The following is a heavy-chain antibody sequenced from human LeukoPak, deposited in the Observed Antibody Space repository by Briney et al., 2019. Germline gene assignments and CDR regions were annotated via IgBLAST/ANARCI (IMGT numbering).Heavy chain of an antibody. J-gene: IGHJ3*02. CDR2: ISSSPTTT. CDR3: ARRGAYGSGTYYNAFDI. Sequence: GGSLRLSCAASGFTFSSYNMNWVRQPPGKGLEWVSYISSSPTTTYYADSVKGRFAISRDNAKNSLYLQMNSLRDEDTAVYYCARRGAYGSGTYYNAFDIWGQGTVVTVSS. V-gene: IGHV3-48*02. D-gene: IGHD3-10*01. CDR1: GFTFSSYN.